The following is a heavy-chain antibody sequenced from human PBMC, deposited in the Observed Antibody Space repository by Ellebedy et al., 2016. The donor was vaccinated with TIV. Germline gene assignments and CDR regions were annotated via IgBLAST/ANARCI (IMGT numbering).Heavy chain of an antibody. CDR3: ASKAAAFYFDN. CDR2: IEYDESEV. J-gene: IGHJ4*02. D-gene: IGHD2-2*01. V-gene: IGHV3-30*02. CDR1: GFSFTYYG. Sequence: PGGSLRLSCAASGFSFTYYGMHWVRQAPGKGLEWVAFIEYDESEVYYADSVKGRFTISRDNSKNTLYLQMSNLRAEDTAVYYCASKAAAFYFDNWGQGTLVTVSS.